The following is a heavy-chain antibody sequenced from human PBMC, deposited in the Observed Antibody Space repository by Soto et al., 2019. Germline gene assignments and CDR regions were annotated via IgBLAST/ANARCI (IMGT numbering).Heavy chain of an antibody. Sequence: SETLSLTCTVSGGSISSYYWSWIRQPPGKGLEWIGYIYYSGSTNYNPSLKSRVTISVDTSKNQFSLKLSSVTAADTAVYYCARVRWGPFYYWGQGTLVTVSS. CDR2: IYYSGST. CDR1: GGSISSYY. CDR3: ARVRWGPFYY. J-gene: IGHJ4*02. V-gene: IGHV4-59*01. D-gene: IGHD1-26*01.